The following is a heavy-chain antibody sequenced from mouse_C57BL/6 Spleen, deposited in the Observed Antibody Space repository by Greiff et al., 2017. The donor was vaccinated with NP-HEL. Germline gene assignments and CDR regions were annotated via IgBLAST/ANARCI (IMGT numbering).Heavy chain of an antibody. J-gene: IGHJ4*01. CDR3: AREIDYLLAMDY. Sequence: EVQLQQSGPELVKPGASVKIPCKASGYTFTDYNMDWVKQSHGKSLEWIGDINPNNGGTIYNQKFKGKATLTVDKSSSTAYMELRSLTSEDTAVYYWAREIDYLLAMDYWGQGTSVTVSS. CDR1: GYTFTDYN. V-gene: IGHV1-18*01. D-gene: IGHD2-4*01. CDR2: INPNNGGT.